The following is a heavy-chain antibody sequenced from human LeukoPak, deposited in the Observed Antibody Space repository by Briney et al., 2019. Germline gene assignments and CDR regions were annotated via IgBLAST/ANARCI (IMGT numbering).Heavy chain of an antibody. V-gene: IGHV3-73*01. CDR3: TRHPDLVDTAMGGMTD. Sequence: GGSLRLSCAASGFTFSGSAMHGVRQASGKGLEGVGRIKSKANSYATAYAASVKRRFTISRDDSKNTAEQQVNSRKADDTPWYYCTRHPDLVDTAMGGMTDWGEGTVVTASS. CDR1: GFTFSGSA. CDR2: IKSKANSYAT. J-gene: IGHJ1*01. D-gene: IGHD5-18*01.